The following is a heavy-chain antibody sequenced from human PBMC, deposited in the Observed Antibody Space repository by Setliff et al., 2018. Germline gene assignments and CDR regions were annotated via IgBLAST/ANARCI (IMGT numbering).Heavy chain of an antibody. CDR1: GGTFNNYA. D-gene: IGHD3-3*01. V-gene: IGHV1-69*13. J-gene: IGHJ6*03. CDR2: IIPIFGTT. CDR3: ARESGSPRYMDV. Sequence: SVKVSCKASGGTFNNYAISWVRQAPGQGLKWMGGIIPIFGTTKYAQKFQGRVTITADESTSTAYMELSSLRSEDTAVCYCARESGSPRYMDVWGNGTTVTVSS.